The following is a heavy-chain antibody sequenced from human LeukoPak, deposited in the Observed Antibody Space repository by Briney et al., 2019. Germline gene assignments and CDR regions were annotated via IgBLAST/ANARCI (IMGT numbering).Heavy chain of an antibody. J-gene: IGHJ6*03. V-gene: IGHV3-73*01. CDR2: IRSKANSYAT. Sequence: PGGSLRLSCAASGFTFSGSAMHWVRQASGKGLEWVGRIRSKANSYATAYAASVKGRFTISRDDSKNTAYLQMNSLKTEDTAVYYCTRHSAPRAYYYCYMDVWGKGTTVTVSS. CDR1: GFTFSGSA. CDR3: TRHSAPRAYYYCYMDV.